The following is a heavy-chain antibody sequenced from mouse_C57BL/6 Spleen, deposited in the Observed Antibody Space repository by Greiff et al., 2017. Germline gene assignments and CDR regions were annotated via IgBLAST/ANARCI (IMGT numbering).Heavy chain of an antibody. CDR3: ARDYSNPGDFDY. V-gene: IGHV1-64*01. D-gene: IGHD2-5*01. CDR2: IHPNSGST. J-gene: IGHJ2*01. Sequence: QVQLQQSGAELVKPGASVKLSCKASGYTFTSYWMHWVKQRPGQGLEWIGMIHPNSGSTNYNEKFKSKATLTVDKSSSTAYMQLSSLTSEDSAVYYCARDYSNPGDFDYWGQGTTLTVSS. CDR1: GYTFTSYW.